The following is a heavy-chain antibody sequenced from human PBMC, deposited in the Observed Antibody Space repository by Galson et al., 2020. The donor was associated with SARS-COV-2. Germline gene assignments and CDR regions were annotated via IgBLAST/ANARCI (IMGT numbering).Heavy chain of an antibody. CDR2: INSDGSTT. CDR3: AKDRWVYSGYDGRPDY. J-gene: IGHJ4*02. Sequence: GESLKISCAVSGFTFRSYWMHWVRQAPGKGLVWVSRINSDGSTTSYADSVKGRFTISRDNSKNTLYLQMNSLRAEDTAVYYCAKDRWVYSGYDGRPDYWGQGTLVTVSS. D-gene: IGHD5-12*01. V-gene: IGHV3-74*01. CDR1: GFTFRSYW.